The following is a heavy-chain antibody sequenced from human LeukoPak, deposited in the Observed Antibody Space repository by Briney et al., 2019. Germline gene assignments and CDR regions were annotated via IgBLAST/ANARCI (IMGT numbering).Heavy chain of an antibody. CDR3: ARPTIVGATAWFDP. CDR1: GGSFSSSSYY. Sequence: PSETLSLTCTVSGGSFSSSSYYWGCIRQPPGKGLEWIGSIYYSGSTYYNPSLKSRVTITVDTSKNQFSLKLSSVTAADTAVYYCARPTIVGATAWFDPWGQGTLVTVSS. D-gene: IGHD1-26*01. V-gene: IGHV4-39*01. CDR2: IYYSGST. J-gene: IGHJ5*02.